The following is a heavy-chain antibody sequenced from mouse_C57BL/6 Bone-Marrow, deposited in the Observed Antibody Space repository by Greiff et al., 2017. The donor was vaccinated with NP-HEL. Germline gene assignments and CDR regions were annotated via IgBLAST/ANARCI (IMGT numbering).Heavy chain of an antibody. CDR2: INPNNGGT. D-gene: IGHD1-1*01. CDR3: ARPYYSGPPWYCDV. CDR1: GYTFTDYN. J-gene: IGHJ1*03. Sequence: DVKLQESGPELVKPGASVKIPCKASGYTFTDYNMDWVKQSHGKSLEWIGDINPNNGGTIYNQKFKGKATLTVDKSPSTAYMELRSLTSEDTAVYYCARPYYSGPPWYCDVWGTGTTVTVSS. V-gene: IGHV1-18*01.